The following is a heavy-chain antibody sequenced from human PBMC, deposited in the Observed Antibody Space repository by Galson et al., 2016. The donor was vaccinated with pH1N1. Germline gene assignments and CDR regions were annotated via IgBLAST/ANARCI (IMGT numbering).Heavy chain of an antibody. CDR1: GVTFTLYT. CDR3: ARGAVLNAVAD. Sequence: QSGAAVIKPGASAKVSCTASGVTFTLYTIAWVRQAPGLGLEWQGGISPMFDATTYAQTFQGRVTITADRLTTTLYRKLSSLGVDDTAVYFCARGAVLNAVADWGQGTMVTVSS. V-gene: IGHV1-69*06. J-gene: IGHJ3*01. D-gene: IGHD4/OR15-4a*01. CDR2: ISPMFDAT.